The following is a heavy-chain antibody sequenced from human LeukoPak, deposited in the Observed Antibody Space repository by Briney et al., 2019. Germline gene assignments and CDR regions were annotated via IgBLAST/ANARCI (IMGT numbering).Heavy chain of an antibody. J-gene: IGHJ4*02. V-gene: IGHV1-2*06. CDR3: ARGGYSSSWFFDY. Sequence: ASVKVSCKASGGTFSSYAISWVRQAPGQGLEWMGRINPNSGGTNYAQKFQGRVTMTRDTSISTAYMELSRLRSDDTAVYYCARGGYSSSWFFDYWGQGTLVTVSS. D-gene: IGHD6-13*01. CDR2: INPNSGGT. CDR1: GGTFSSYA.